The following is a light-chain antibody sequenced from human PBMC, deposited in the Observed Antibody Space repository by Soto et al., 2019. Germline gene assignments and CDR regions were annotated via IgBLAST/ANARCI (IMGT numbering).Light chain of an antibody. CDR3: GSYTGSIYV. J-gene: IGLJ1*01. V-gene: IGLV2-14*01. CDR2: EVS. Sequence: QSVLTQPASVSGSPGQSITISCTGTSSDVGGYEFVSWYQQHPGKAPKLTIYEVSNRPSGVSSRFSGPKSGNTASLTISGLQAEDEADYYCGSYTGSIYVFGTGTKVTV. CDR1: SSDVGGYEF.